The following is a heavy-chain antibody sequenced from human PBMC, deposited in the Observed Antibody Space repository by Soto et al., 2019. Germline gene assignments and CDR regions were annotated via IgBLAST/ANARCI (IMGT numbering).Heavy chain of an antibody. CDR1: GGSFSGYY. V-gene: IGHV4-34*01. Sequence: QVQLQQWGAGLLKPSETLSLTCAVYGGSFSGYYWSWIRQPPGKGLEWIGEINHSGSTNYNPSLKSRVTISVDTSKNQFSPKLSSVTAADTAVYYCARLYSSGWYYFDYWGQGTLVTVSS. J-gene: IGHJ4*02. CDR3: ARLYSSGWYYFDY. D-gene: IGHD6-19*01. CDR2: INHSGST.